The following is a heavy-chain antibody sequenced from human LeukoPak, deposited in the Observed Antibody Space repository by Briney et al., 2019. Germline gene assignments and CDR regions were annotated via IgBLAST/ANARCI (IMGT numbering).Heavy chain of an antibody. Sequence: ASVKVSCKASGYTFTSYGLSWVRQAPGQGLEWMGWISTYNGNTNHAQKLQGRVTMTADTSTSTAYMELRSLRSDDTAVYYCARDERNHHDSSGYYTRAGVDYWGQGTLVTVSS. CDR3: ARDERNHHDSSGYYTRAGVDY. V-gene: IGHV1-18*01. CDR1: GYTFTSYG. D-gene: IGHD3-22*01. CDR2: ISTYNGNT. J-gene: IGHJ4*02.